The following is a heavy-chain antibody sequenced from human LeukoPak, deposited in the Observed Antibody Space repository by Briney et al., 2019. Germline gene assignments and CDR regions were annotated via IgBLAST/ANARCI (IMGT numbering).Heavy chain of an antibody. V-gene: IGHV1-2*02. Sequence: GASVKVSCKASGYTFTGYYMHWVRQAPGQGLEWMGWINPNSGGTNYAQKFQGRVTMTRDTSISTAYMELSRLRSDDTAVYYCARADDSIVVVITNNWFDPWGQGTLVTVSS. CDR3: ARADDSIVVVITNNWFDP. D-gene: IGHD3-22*01. CDR2: INPNSGGT. CDR1: GYTFTGYY. J-gene: IGHJ5*02.